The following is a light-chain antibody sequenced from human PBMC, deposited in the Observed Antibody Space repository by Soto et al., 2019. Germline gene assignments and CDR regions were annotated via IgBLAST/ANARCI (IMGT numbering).Light chain of an antibody. CDR2: YDS. J-gene: IGLJ1*01. CDR3: QVWDSSSDLSYV. V-gene: IGLV3-21*04. CDR1: NIGSKS. Sequence: SYELTQPPSVSVAPGKTARITCGGNNIGSKSVHWYQQKPGQAPVLVIYYDSDRPSGIPERFSGSNSGNTATLTISRVEAGDEADYYCQVWDSSSDLSYVFGTGTKVTVX.